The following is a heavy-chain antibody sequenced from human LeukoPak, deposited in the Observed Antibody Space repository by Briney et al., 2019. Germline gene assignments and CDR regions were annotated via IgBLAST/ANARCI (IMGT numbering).Heavy chain of an antibody. D-gene: IGHD1-26*01. CDR3: ARGGSFDY. J-gene: IGHJ4*02. Sequence: GGSLRLSCAASGFTFSSYAMHWVRQAPGKGLEWVSVIYSGGSTYYADSVKGRFTISRDNSKNTLYLQMNSLRAEDTAVYYCARGGSFDYWGQGTLVTVSS. CDR1: GFTFSSYA. CDR2: IYSGGST. V-gene: IGHV3-53*01.